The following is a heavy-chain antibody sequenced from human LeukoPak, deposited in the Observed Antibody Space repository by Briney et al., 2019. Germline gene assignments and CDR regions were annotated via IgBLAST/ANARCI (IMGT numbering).Heavy chain of an antibody. D-gene: IGHD3-10*01. J-gene: IGHJ6*02. V-gene: IGHV3-30*18. CDR2: ISYDGSNK. CDR1: GFTFSSYG. CDR3: AKLDYCGSGSYYYYYYYYGMDV. Sequence: TGGSLRLSCAASGFTFSSYGMHWVRQAPGKGLEWVAVISYDGSNKYYADSVKGRFTISRDNSKNTLYLQMNSLRAEDTAVYYCAKLDYCGSGSYYYYYYYYGMDVWGQGTTVTVSS.